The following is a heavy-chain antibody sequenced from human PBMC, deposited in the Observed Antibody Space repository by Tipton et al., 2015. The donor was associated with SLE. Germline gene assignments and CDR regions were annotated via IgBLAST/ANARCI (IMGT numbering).Heavy chain of an antibody. Sequence: GSLSLSCAVSGFSFSTYGIHWVRQAPGKGLEWVSHIRNDGTNKYYSNSVRGRFTISRDSSKNTMYLQMKSLRAEDTAVYYCAKDGGQQLVSWGQGTLVTVSS. D-gene: IGHD6-13*01. V-gene: IGHV3-30*02. CDR1: GFSFSTYG. J-gene: IGHJ4*02. CDR3: AKDGGQQLVS. CDR2: IRNDGTNK.